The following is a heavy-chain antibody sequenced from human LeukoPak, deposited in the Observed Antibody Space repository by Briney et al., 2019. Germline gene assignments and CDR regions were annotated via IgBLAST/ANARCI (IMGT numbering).Heavy chain of an antibody. CDR2: IYYTGST. D-gene: IGHD3-10*01. CDR3: ARDPDYSGGMDV. CDR1: GGSISSSTYY. J-gene: IGHJ6*02. V-gene: IGHV4-39*07. Sequence: PSETLSLTCTISGGSISSSTYYWGWIRQPPGKGLEWIGSIYYTGSTYYNPSLKSRVTISVDTSKNQFSLKLNSVTAADTAVYYCARDPDYSGGMDVWGQGTPVTVSS.